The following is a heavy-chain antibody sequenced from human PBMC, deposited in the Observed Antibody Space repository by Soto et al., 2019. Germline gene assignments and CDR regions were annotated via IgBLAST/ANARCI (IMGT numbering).Heavy chain of an antibody. V-gene: IGHV1-69*02. Sequence: QVQLVQSGAEMKRPESSVKVSCEASGGPFTNYTLSWVRQAPGQGLEWMGWIIPVLNIAKYAQKFQDRINITADKSTNTAYVEVSSLRSEDTAIYFCARAPTASAPFVFWGQGTLVTVSS. D-gene: IGHD2-21*02. CDR1: GGPFTNYT. CDR3: ARAPTASAPFVF. J-gene: IGHJ4*02. CDR2: IIPVLNIA.